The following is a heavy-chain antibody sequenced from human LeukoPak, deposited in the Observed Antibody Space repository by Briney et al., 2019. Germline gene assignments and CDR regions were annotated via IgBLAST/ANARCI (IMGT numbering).Heavy chain of an antibody. Sequence: GASVKVSCKASGYTFTGYYMHWVRQAPGRGLEWMGWINPNSGGTNYAQKFQGRVTMTRDTSISTAYMELSRLRSDDTAVYYCARPLYCSGGSCYGTRFDYWGQGTLVTVSS. CDR2: INPNSGGT. CDR1: GYTFTGYY. D-gene: IGHD2-15*01. V-gene: IGHV1-2*02. J-gene: IGHJ4*02. CDR3: ARPLYCSGGSCYGTRFDY.